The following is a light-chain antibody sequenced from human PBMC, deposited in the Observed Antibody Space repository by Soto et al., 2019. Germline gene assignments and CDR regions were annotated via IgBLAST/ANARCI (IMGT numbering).Light chain of an antibody. CDR3: FSYTTGSTLWV. CDR1: SSDIGGYNY. V-gene: IGLV2-14*01. CDR2: EVS. J-gene: IGLJ3*02. Sequence: QSALTQPAPVSGSPRQSITISCTGTSSDIGGYNYVSWYQQQPGKAPKLMIFEVSNRPSGISNRFSGSKSGNTASLTISGLQAEDEADYYCFSYTTGSTLWVFGGGTKL.